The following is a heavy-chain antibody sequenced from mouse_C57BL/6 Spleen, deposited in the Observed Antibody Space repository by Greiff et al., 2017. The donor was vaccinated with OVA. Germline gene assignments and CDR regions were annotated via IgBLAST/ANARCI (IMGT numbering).Heavy chain of an antibody. J-gene: IGHJ2*01. CDR3: ARLRSFDY. D-gene: IGHD1-1*01. Sequence: QVQLQQSGAELARPGASVKMSCKASGYTFTSYTMHWVKQRPGQGLEWIGYINPSSGYTKYNPQFKDKATLTADTSSSTAYMQLSNLTTEDSAVYYSARLRSFDYWGQGTTRTVSS. CDR1: GYTFTSYT. V-gene: IGHV1-4*01. CDR2: INPSSGYT.